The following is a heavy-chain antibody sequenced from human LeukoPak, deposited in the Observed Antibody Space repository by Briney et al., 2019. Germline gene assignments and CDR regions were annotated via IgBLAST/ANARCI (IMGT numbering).Heavy chain of an antibody. D-gene: IGHD6-6*01. V-gene: IGHV3-53*01. CDR2: IYSGGST. J-gene: IGHJ4*02. Sequence: GGSLRLSCAASGFTVSSNYMSWVRQAPGKGLEWVSVIYSGGSTYYADSVKGRFTISRDNSKNTLYLQMNSLRAEDTAVYYCARGHPGSSRYSDYWGQGTPVTVSS. CDR3: ARGHPGSSRYSDY. CDR1: GFTVSSNY.